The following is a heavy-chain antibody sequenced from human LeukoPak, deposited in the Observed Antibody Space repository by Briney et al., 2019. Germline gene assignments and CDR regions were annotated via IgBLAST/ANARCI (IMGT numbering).Heavy chain of an antibody. CDR2: IYYSGST. D-gene: IGHD3-22*01. CDR3: ATAVNYYDSSGYYFDY. Sequence: PSETLSLTCTVSGGSISSYYWSWIRQPPGKGLEWIGYIYYSGSTNYNPSLKSRVTISVDTSKNQFSLKLSSVTAADTAVYYCATAVNYYDSSGYYFDYWGQGTLVTVSS. J-gene: IGHJ4*02. CDR1: GGSISSYY. V-gene: IGHV4-59*12.